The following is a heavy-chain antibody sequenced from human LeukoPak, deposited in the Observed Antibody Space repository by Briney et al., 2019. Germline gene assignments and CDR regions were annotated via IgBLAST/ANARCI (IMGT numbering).Heavy chain of an antibody. Sequence: SVKVSCKASGGTFSSYAISWVRQAPGQGLEWMGRIIPIFGTANYAQKFQGRVTITTDESTSTAYMELSSLRSEDTAVYYCARGSNTDDAFDIWGQGTMVTVSS. J-gene: IGHJ3*02. D-gene: IGHD2/OR15-2a*01. CDR2: IIPIFGTA. CDR3: ARGSNTDDAFDI. V-gene: IGHV1-69*05. CDR1: GGTFSSYA.